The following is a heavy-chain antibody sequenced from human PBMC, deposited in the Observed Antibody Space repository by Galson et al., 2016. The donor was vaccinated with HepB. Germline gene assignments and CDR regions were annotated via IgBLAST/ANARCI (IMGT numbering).Heavy chain of an antibody. V-gene: IGHV3-30*03. J-gene: IGHJ4*02. CDR2: VSSDGNTH. D-gene: IGHD4-17*01. Sequence: SLRLSCAASGFSFSNYALHWVRQAPGKGLEWVAVVSSDGNTHFYGDAVKGRFTISRDNSKNTLFLHSNGLRPDDTVVYYCARDAKDHSILGDYGDHFDYWGQGSLVTVSS. CDR1: GFSFSNYA. CDR3: ARDAKDHSILGDYGDHFDY.